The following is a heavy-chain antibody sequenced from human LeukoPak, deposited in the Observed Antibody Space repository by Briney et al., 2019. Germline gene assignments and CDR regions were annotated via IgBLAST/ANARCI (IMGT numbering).Heavy chain of an antibody. D-gene: IGHD3-16*01. J-gene: IGHJ4*02. CDR3: GRAFPPLRTSSAGDL. CDR1: VFTFCSNA. V-gene: IGHV3-21*01. CDR2: FSSLSSYT. Sequence: RGSLRLSSAASVFTFCSNAMSSVRQAPGKGLEWVSSFSSLSSYTYHGESVKGRFSISRDNAKNSLYLQMNSLGAEDTATYYCGRAFPPLRTSSAGDLWGQGILVTVSS.